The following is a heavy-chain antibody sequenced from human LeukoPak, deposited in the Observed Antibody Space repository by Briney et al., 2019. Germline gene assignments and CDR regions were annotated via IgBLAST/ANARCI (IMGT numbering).Heavy chain of an antibody. D-gene: IGHD4-17*01. CDR1: GYTFTSYY. CDR3: ARATVTFYYYYYYMDV. CDR2: INPSGGST. Sequence: ASVKVSCKASGYTFTSYYMHWVRQAPGQGLEWMGIINPSGGSTSYAQEFQGRVTMTRDTSTSTVYMELSSLRSEDTAVYYCARATVTFYYYYYYMDVWGKGTTVTVSS. J-gene: IGHJ6*03. V-gene: IGHV1-46*01.